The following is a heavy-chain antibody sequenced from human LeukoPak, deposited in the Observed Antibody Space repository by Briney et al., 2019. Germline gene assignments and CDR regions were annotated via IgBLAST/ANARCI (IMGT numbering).Heavy chain of an antibody. CDR1: GGTFSSYA. CDR3: ARDKYYSSSRGVDY. D-gene: IGHD6-13*01. Sequence: SVKVSCKASGGTFSSYAISWVRQAPGQGLEWMGRIIPILGIANCAQKFQGRVTITADKSTSTAYMELSSLRSEDTAVYYCARDKYYSSSRGVDYWGQGTLVTVSS. V-gene: IGHV1-69*04. J-gene: IGHJ4*02. CDR2: IIPILGIA.